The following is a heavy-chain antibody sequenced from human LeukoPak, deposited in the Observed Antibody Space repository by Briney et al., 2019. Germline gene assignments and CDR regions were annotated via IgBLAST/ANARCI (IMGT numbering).Heavy chain of an antibody. CDR1: GYSISSGYY. V-gene: IGHV4-38-2*02. CDR2: IFHTGST. CDR3: ARRRFVRGPDVVNPFDY. J-gene: IGHJ4*02. Sequence: SETLSLTCTVSGYSISSGYYWAWIRQPPGKGLEWIGSIFHTGSTYHNPSLKSRVTISVDTSKNQFSLKLSSVTAADTAVYYCARRRFVRGPDVVNPFDYWGQGTLVTVSS. D-gene: IGHD2-8*01.